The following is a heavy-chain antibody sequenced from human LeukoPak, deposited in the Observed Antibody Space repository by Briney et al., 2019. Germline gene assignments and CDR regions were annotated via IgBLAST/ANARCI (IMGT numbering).Heavy chain of an antibody. CDR3: ARVLYFDY. V-gene: IGHV3-48*01. CDR1: GFSFINYS. Sequence: GGSLRLSCAASGFSFINYSMNRVRQAPGKGLEWISYISTSSNTIYYADSVKGRFTISRDNAKNSLYLQMNSLRAEDTAVYYCARVLYFDYWGQGTLVTVSS. J-gene: IGHJ4*02. CDR2: ISTSSNTI.